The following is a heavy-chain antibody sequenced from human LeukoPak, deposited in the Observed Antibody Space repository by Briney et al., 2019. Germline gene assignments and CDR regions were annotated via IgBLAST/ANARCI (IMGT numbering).Heavy chain of an antibody. CDR1: GFTFSIYS. J-gene: IGHJ4*02. Sequence: PGGSLRLSCAASGFTFSIYSMNWVRQAPGKGLEWVSYISPSSSDIFYADSVKGRFTISRDNAKNSLYLQMSSLRAEDTAVYYCASSLSSGWGPIDDYWGQGTLVTVSS. D-gene: IGHD6-19*01. CDR3: ASSLSSGWGPIDDY. V-gene: IGHV3-48*01. CDR2: ISPSSSDI.